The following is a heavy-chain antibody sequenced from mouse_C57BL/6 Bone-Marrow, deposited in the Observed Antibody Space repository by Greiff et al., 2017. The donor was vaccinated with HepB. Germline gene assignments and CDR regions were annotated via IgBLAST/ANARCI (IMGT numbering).Heavy chain of an antibody. D-gene: IGHD2-3*01. V-gene: IGHV5-15*01. CDR1: GFTFSDYG. CDR3: AGRDGYYPYYAMDY. CDR2: ISNLAYSI. Sequence: EVQLMESGGGLVQPGGSLKLSCAASGFTFSDYGMAWVRQAPRKGPEWVAFISNLAYSIYYADTVTGRFTISRENAKNTLYLEMSSLRSEDTAMYYCAGRDGYYPYYAMDYWGKGTSVTVSS. J-gene: IGHJ4*01.